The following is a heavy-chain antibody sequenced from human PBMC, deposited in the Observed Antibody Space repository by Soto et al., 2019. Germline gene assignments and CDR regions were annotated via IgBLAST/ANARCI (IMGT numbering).Heavy chain of an antibody. V-gene: IGHV3-30-3*01. CDR2: ISYDGTNK. D-gene: IGHD2-8*02. CDR3: ARDPKTTGGQHWAFNYFDS. CDR1: GFSFSISP. J-gene: IGHJ4*02. Sequence: GGSLRLSCAASGFSFSISPMHWVRQAPGKGPEWVALISYDGTNKFYADSVKGRFTISRDNSKSTLYLHVDSLRPEDAAVYYCARDPKTTGGQHWAFNYFDSWGQGTLVTVSS.